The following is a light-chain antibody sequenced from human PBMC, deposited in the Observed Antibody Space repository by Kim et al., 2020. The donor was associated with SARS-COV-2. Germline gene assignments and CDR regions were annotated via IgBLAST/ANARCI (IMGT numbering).Light chain of an antibody. CDR3: SSYTRTHTLL. Sequence: VSGSPGHSITISCPGTTTDHVSWYQQYPGKAPKLMIYDVYKWPSGVSHRFSGSKSDNTASLTISGLQADDEAAYYCSSYTRTHTLLFGGGTQLTVL. J-gene: IGLJ2*01. V-gene: IGLV2-14*02. CDR1: TTDH. CDR2: DVY.